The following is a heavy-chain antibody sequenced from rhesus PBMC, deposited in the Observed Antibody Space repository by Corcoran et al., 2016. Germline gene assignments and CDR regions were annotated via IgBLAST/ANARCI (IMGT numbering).Heavy chain of an antibody. CDR2: IYGVRGST. V-gene: IGHV4-127*01. Sequence: QVQLQESGPGLVKPSETLSLTCAVSGYSISSGYGWGWIRQPPGEGLEWIGQIYGVRGSTYYNPSLKSRVTVSKATSKNQFSLKLSSVTAADTAVYYCARTALRSCFDYWGQGVLVTVSS. J-gene: IGHJ4*01. CDR3: ARTALRSCFDY. D-gene: IGHD2-15*01. CDR1: GYSISSGYG.